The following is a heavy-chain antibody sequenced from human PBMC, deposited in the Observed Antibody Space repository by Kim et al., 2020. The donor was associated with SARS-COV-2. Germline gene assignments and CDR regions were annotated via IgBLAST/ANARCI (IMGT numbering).Heavy chain of an antibody. D-gene: IGHD3-3*01. CDR3: AAGLRFLEWLYLDY. Sequence: ADQVKGRFTISRDNAKNSLYLQMNSLRAEDTAVYYCAAGLRFLEWLYLDYWGQGTLVTVSS. V-gene: IGHV3-21*01. J-gene: IGHJ4*02.